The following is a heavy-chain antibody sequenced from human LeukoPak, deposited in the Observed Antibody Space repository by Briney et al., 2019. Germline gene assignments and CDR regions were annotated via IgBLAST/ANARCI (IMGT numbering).Heavy chain of an antibody. CDR1: GGSFSGYY. V-gene: IGHV4-34*01. D-gene: IGHD3-16*02. J-gene: IGHJ4*02. Sequence: KTSETLSLTCAVYGGSFSGYYWSWIRQPPGKGLEWIGEINHSGSTNYNPSLKSRVTISVDTSKNQFSLKLSSVTAADTAVYYCARLSYDYVWGSYRPFDYWGQGTLVTVSS. CDR3: ARLSYDYVWGSYRPFDY. CDR2: INHSGST.